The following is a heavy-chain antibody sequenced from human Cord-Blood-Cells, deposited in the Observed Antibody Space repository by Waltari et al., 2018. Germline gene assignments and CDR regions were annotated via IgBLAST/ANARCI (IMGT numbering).Heavy chain of an antibody. V-gene: IGHV1-69*01. CDR2: IIPIFGTA. J-gene: IGHJ2*01. Sequence: VQSGAEVKKPGSSVKVSCKASGGTFSSYAISWVRQAPGQGLEWMGGIIPIFGTANYAQKFQGRVTITADESTSTAYMELSSLRSEDTAVYYCASSKYYYGSGSYWYFDLWGRGTLVTVSS. CDR1: GGTFSSYA. D-gene: IGHD3-10*01. CDR3: ASSKYYYGSGSYWYFDL.